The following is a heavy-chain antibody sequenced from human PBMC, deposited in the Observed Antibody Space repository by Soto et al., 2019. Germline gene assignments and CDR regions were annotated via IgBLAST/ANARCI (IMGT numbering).Heavy chain of an antibody. D-gene: IGHD3-3*01. V-gene: IGHV4-59*01. Sequence: SETLSLTCAVSGGSISSYYWSWIRQPPGKGLEWIGYIYYSGSTNYNPSLKSRVTISVDTSKNQFSLKLSSVTAADTAVYYCARARDAAFYDFWSGYRDAFDIWGQGTMVTVSS. CDR2: IYYSGST. CDR3: ARARDAAFYDFWSGYRDAFDI. J-gene: IGHJ3*02. CDR1: GGSISSYY.